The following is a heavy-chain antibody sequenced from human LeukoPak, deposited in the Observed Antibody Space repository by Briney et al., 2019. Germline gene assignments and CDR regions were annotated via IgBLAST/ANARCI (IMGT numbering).Heavy chain of an antibody. CDR1: GFTFNTYS. D-gene: IGHD3-22*01. Sequence: PGGSLRLSCTASGFTFNTYSMNWVRQAPGKGLGWVSYVSSSSRTIYYADSVKGRFTASRDNSKNMLFLQMNSLRAEVTAVYYCSRGGHGYHSRGYYYVDIDYWGQGTLVTVSS. J-gene: IGHJ4*02. CDR3: SRGGHGYHSRGYYYVDIDY. CDR2: VSSSSRTI. V-gene: IGHV3-48*01.